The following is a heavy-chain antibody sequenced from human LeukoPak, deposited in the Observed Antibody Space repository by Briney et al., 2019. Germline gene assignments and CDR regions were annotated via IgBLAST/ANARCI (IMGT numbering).Heavy chain of an antibody. CDR3: AGEVHYYDDTGYYYGGEDY. D-gene: IGHD3-22*01. CDR1: GGSITSYY. V-gene: IGHV4-4*07. CDR2: IYTRGST. J-gene: IGHJ4*02. Sequence: PSETLSLTCTVSGGSITSYYWSWIRQPAGKGLEWIGRIYTRGSTKYSPSLKSRVTLSVDTSKNQFSLRLSSVTAADTAVYYCAGEVHYYDDTGYYYGGEDYWGQGTLVTVSS.